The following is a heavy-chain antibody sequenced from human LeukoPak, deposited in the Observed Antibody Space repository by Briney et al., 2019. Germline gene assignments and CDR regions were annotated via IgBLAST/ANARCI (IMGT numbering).Heavy chain of an antibody. CDR2: IKQDGIEK. D-gene: IGHD3-10*01. CDR1: GFTFGKYW. Sequence: GGSLRLSCVASGFTFGKYWVSWVRQAPGKGLEWVANIKQDGIEKYFVDSVKGRFAISRDNAKNSLYLQMNNLRAEDTAVYYCAREAMVRGVPDAIDIWGQGTVVTVSS. V-gene: IGHV3-7*01. J-gene: IGHJ3*02. CDR3: AREAMVRGVPDAIDI.